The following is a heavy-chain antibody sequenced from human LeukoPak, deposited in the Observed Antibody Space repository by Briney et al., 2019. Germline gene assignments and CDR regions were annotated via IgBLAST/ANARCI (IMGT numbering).Heavy chain of an antibody. CDR3: ARVPAASNDAFDI. D-gene: IGHD2-2*01. J-gene: IGHJ3*02. Sequence: GASVKVSCKASGSTFTGYYLHWVRQAPGQGLEWMGWISAYNGNTNYAQKLQGRVTMTTDTSTSTAYMELRSLRSDDTAVYYCARVPAASNDAFDIWGQGTMVTVSS. CDR2: ISAYNGNT. V-gene: IGHV1-18*04. CDR1: GSTFTGYY.